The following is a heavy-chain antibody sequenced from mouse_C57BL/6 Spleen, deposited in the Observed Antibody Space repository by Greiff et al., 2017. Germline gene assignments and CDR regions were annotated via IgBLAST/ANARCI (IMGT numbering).Heavy chain of an antibody. CDR3: ARPNWDGVCDY. CDR2: ISSGSSTI. CDR1: GFTFSDYG. D-gene: IGHD4-1*01. Sequence: DVKLVESGGGLVKPGGSLKLSCAASGFTFSDYGMHWVRQAPEKGLEWVAYISSGSSTIYYADTVKGRFTISRDNAKNTLFLQMTSLRSEDTAMYYCARPNWDGVCDYWGQGTTLTVSS. V-gene: IGHV5-17*01. J-gene: IGHJ2*01.